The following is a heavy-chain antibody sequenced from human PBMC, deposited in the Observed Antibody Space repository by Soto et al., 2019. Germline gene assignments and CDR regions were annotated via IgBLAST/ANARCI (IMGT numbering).Heavy chain of an antibody. CDR1: GFSLNTGGVT. CDR3: SHSQAPRVYFHH. V-gene: IGHV2-5*02. CDR2: IYWDDGK. D-gene: IGHD3-10*01. Sequence: SGPTLVNPTQTLTLTCVFSGFSLNTGGVTVGWIRQPPGKALEWVALIYWDDGKRYSPSLKSRLTITKETSRNQVVLTMTNVDPEDTATYFCSHSQAPRVYFHHWGEGTLVTVFS. J-gene: IGHJ1*01.